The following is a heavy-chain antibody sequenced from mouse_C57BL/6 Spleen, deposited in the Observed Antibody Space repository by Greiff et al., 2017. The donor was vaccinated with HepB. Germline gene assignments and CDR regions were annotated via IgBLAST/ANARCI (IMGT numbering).Heavy chain of an antibody. CDR3: ARLTTLVGLDY. CDR2: IDPSDSET. D-gene: IGHD1-1*01. V-gene: IGHV1-52*01. J-gene: IGHJ2*01. CDR1: GYTFTSYW. Sequence: VQLQQPGAELVRPGSSAKLSCKASGYTFTSYWMHWVKQRPIQGLEWIGNIDPSDSETHYNQKFKDKATLTVDKSSSTAYMQLSSLTSEDSAVYYCARLTTLVGLDYWGQGTTLTVSS.